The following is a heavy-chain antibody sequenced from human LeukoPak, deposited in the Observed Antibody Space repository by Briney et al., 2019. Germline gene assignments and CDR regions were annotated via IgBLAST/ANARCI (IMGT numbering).Heavy chain of an antibody. D-gene: IGHD4-17*01. CDR2: ISSSGGNT. CDR1: GITFNSYA. CDR3: AQRGTVTRGFDY. V-gene: IGHV3-23*01. J-gene: IGHJ4*02. Sequence: GCLRLSCTASGITFNSYAMSWVRQAPGKGLEWVSGISSSGGNTYYADSAKGRFTVSRDNSKNTLYLQMNSLSAEDTAVYYCAQRGTVTRGFDYWGQGTLVTVSS.